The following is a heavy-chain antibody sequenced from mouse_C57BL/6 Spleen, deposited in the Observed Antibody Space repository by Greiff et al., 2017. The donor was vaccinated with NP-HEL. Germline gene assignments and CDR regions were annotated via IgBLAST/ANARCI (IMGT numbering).Heavy chain of an antibody. CDR1: GYTFTDYY. D-gene: IGHD1-1*01. CDR2: ITPNNGGT. CDR3: ARTFITTVVDDYAMDY. Sequence: EVQLQQSGPELVKPGASVKISCKASGYTFTDYYMNWVKQSHGKSLAWIGDITPNNGGTSSTQTFKGKATLTVDKSASTAYMELRSLTSEDSAVYYCARTFITTVVDDYAMDYWGQGTSVTVSS. J-gene: IGHJ4*01. V-gene: IGHV1-26*01.